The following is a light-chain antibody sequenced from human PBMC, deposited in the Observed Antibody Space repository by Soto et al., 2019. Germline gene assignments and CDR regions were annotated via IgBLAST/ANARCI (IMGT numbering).Light chain of an antibody. J-gene: IGKJ1*01. CDR2: AES. CDR1: QSISSY. Sequence: DIQMTQSPSSLSASLGDRVTITCRASQSISSYLNWYQQKPGKAAKILIYAESSLQSGVPSRFSGSGSGTDVTLTIISLQPEDFATYYCQQSYSTLLTFGQGTKVDI. V-gene: IGKV1-39*01. CDR3: QQSYSTLLT.